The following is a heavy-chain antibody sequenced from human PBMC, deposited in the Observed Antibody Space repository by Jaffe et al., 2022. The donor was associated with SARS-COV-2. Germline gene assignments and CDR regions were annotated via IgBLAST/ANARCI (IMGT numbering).Heavy chain of an antibody. CDR2: IKSKTDGGTT. J-gene: IGHJ6*03. Sequence: EVQLVESGGGLVKPGGSLRLSCAASGFTFSNAWMSWVRQAPGKGLEWVGRIKSKTDGGTTDYAAPVKGRFTISRDDSKNTLYLQMNSLKTEDTAVYYCTTPSGSQSKRIYYYYMDVWGKGTTVTVSS. V-gene: IGHV3-15*01. D-gene: IGHD3-10*01. CDR3: TTPSGSQSKRIYYYYMDV. CDR1: GFTFSNAW.